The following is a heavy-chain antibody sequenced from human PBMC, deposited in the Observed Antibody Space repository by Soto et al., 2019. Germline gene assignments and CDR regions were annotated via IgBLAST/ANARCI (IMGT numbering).Heavy chain of an antibody. CDR1: GGSMRSYY. V-gene: IGHV4-59*01. Sequence: SETLSLTCXVSGGSMRSYYWSWIRQPPGKGLEWIGYIHDSGITDYNPSLKSRATISIDTFRNQISLNLHSVTAADTAVYYCAREYAFSSDYWGQGTVVTVSS. CDR2: IHDSGIT. CDR3: AREYAFSSDY. D-gene: IGHD2-2*01. J-gene: IGHJ4*02.